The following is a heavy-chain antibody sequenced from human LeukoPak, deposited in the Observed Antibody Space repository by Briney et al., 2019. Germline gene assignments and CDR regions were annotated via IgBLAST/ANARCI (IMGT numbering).Heavy chain of an antibody. V-gene: IGHV3-30*03. J-gene: IGHJ4*02. CDR2: ISYDGSNK. Sequence: PGGSLRLSCAGSGFALKSYSLSWVRQVPGKGLEWVAVISYDGSNKHYADSVKGRFTISRDNSKNTLYLQMNSLRAEDTAVYYCARAVFPFQETRRCFDYWGQGTLVTVSS. CDR1: GFALKSYS. CDR3: ARAVFPFQETRRCFDY. D-gene: IGHD1-14*01.